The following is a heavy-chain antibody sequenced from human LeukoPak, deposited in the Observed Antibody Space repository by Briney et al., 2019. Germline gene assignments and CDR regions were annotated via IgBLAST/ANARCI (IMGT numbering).Heavy chain of an antibody. J-gene: IGHJ2*01. CDR2: IHPNSGGT. D-gene: IGHD3-10*01. V-gene: IGHV1-2*02. Sequence: ASVKVSCKALGYTFTDHYFHWLRQAPGQGIEWMGWIHPNSGGTNYAQKFQGRVTMTRDTSISTAYMELSRLRSDDTAVYYCARDPYGTWYFDLWGRGTLVTVSS. CDR1: GYTFTDHY. CDR3: ARDPYGTWYFDL.